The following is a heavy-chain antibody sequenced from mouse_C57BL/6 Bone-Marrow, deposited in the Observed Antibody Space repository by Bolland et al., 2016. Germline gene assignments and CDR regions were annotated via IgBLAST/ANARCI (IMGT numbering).Heavy chain of an antibody. D-gene: IGHD2-4*01. V-gene: IGHV1-72*01. CDR3: ARRSSTMITTWFAY. Sequence: TKYNEKFKSKATLTVDKPSSTAYMQLSSLTSEDSAVYYCARRSSTMITTWFAYWGQGTL. J-gene: IGHJ3*01. CDR2: T.